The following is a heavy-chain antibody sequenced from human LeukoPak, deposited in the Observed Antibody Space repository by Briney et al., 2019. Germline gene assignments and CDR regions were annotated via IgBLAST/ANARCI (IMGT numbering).Heavy chain of an antibody. V-gene: IGHV3-53*01. J-gene: IGHJ4*02. CDR1: GFTVSSNY. CDR2: IYSGGST. Sequence: GGSLRLSCAASGFTVSSNYMSWVRQAPGKGLEWASVIYSGGSTYYADSVKGRFTISRDNSKNTLYLQMNSLRAEDTAVYYCARDPPTQVRGWGQGTLVTVSS. CDR3: ARDPPTQVRG. D-gene: IGHD3-16*01.